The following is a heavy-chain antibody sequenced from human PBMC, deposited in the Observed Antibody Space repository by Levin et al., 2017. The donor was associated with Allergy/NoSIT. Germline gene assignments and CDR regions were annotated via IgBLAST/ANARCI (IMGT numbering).Heavy chain of an antibody. J-gene: IGHJ6*02. CDR3: ASGAMYHYDRSAFDYFYYAMDV. V-gene: IGHV3-21*01. CDR2: ISAGGNYI. CDR1: GILFSSYD. D-gene: IGHD3-22*01. Sequence: AGGSLRLSCAASGILFSSYDMNWVRQAPGKGLEWVSSISAGGNYIYYADSVKGRFTISRDNAKNSLFLQMNSLRAEDTAVYYCASGAMYHYDRSAFDYFYYAMDVWGQGTTVTVSS.